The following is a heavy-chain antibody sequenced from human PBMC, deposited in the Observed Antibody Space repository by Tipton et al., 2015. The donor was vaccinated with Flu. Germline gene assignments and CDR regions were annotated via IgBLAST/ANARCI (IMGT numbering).Heavy chain of an antibody. V-gene: IGHV4-38-2*02. CDR2: IYHSGST. CDR1: GYSISSGYN. D-gene: IGHD3-3*01. Sequence: GLVKPSETLSLTCTVSGYSISSGYNWGWIRQPPGKGLEWIGSIYHSGSTYYNPSLKSRVTISVDTSKNQFSLKLSSVTAADTAVYYCARGRNRRITIFGVVISGFDPWGQGTLVTVSS. CDR3: ARGRNRRITIFGVVISGFDP. J-gene: IGHJ5*02.